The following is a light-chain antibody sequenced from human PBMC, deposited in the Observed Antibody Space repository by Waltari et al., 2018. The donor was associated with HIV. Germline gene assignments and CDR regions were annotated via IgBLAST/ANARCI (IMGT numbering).Light chain of an antibody. CDR2: GFS. J-gene: IGLJ1*01. Sequence: QSALTQPASVSGSPGQSITISCTGTSSDAGGYDYVSWYQQYPGKAPKLMIYGFSKRPSVVSNRFSGSKSGNTASLTVSGLQAEDEADYYCSSYTTSNTFVFGTGTKVTVL. V-gene: IGLV2-14*03. CDR3: SSYTTSNTFV. CDR1: SSDAGGYDY.